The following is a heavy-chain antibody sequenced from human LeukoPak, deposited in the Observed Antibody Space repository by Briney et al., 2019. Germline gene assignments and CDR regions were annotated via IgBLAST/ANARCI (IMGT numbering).Heavy chain of an antibody. Sequence: PSETLSLTCAVYGGSFSGYYWSWIRQPPGKGLEWIGEINHSGSTNYNPSLKSRVTISVDTSKNQFSLKLSSVTAADTAVYYCAREPGSSSEYYYYYYGMDVWGQGTTVTVSS. CDR1: GGSFSGYY. D-gene: IGHD6-6*01. CDR2: INHSGST. CDR3: AREPGSSSEYYYYYYGMDV. V-gene: IGHV4-34*01. J-gene: IGHJ6*02.